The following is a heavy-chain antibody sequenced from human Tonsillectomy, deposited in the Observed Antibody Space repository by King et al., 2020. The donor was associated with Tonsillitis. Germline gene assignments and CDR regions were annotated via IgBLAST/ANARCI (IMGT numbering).Heavy chain of an antibody. V-gene: IGHV1-2*02. J-gene: IGHJ4*02. CDR3: ANLDF. D-gene: IGHD1-14*01. CDR1: GYTFTGSY. Sequence: VQLVESGAEVKKPGASVKVSCKTSGYTFTGSYIHWVRQAPGQGLEWMGWVNPNGGDTRYAQKFQGRVTMTRDTSISTAYMELSRLRSDDTAVYFCANLDFWGQGTLVTVSS. CDR2: VNPNGGDT.